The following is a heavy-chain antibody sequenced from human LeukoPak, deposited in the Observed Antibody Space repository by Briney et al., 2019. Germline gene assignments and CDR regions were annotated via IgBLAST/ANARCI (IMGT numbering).Heavy chain of an antibody. V-gene: IGHV1-18*01. CDR3: ARSLRYDFWSGYSYYYYYMDV. CDR2: ISAYNGNT. Sequence: ASVKVSCKASGYTFTSYGISWVRQAPGQGLEWMGWISAYNGNTNYAQKLQGRVTMTTDTSTSTAYMELRSLRSDDTAVYYCARSLRYDFWSGYSYYYYYMDVWGKGTTVTVSS. D-gene: IGHD3-3*01. J-gene: IGHJ6*03. CDR1: GYTFTSYG.